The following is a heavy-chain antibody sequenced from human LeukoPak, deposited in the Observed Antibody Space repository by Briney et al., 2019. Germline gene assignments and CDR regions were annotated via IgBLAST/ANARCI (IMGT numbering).Heavy chain of an antibody. CDR3: AGHYDSSGHRVDVFDI. D-gene: IGHD3-22*01. J-gene: IGHJ3*02. Sequence: GGSLRLSCAASGFTLSSYWMTWVRQAPGKGLEWVAYIKQDGSEKYYMDSVKGRFTISRDNAKNSLYLQMNSLRAEDTAVYFCAGHYDSSGHRVDVFDIWGQGTMVTVSS. CDR1: GFTLSSYW. V-gene: IGHV3-7*01. CDR2: IKQDGSEK.